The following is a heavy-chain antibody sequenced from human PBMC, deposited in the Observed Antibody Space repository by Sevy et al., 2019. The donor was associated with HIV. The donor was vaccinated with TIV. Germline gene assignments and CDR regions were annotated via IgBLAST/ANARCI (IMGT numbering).Heavy chain of an antibody. J-gene: IGHJ4*02. CDR3: ARGNSGSFDY. D-gene: IGHD3-22*01. CDR2: IKQDEREK. Sequence: EGSLRLSCAASGFSFSSYWMHWVRQAPGKGLEWVANIKQDEREKYYVASVKGRFTISRDNAKNSVYLQMNSLRPEDTAIYYCARGNSGSFDYWGQGTLVTVSS. V-gene: IGHV3-7*04. CDR1: GFSFSSYW.